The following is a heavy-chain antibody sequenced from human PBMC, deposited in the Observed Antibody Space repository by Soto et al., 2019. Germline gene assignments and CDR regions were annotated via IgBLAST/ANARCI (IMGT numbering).Heavy chain of an antibody. Sequence: GGSLRLSCAASGFTFSIYGMHWVRQAPGKGLEGVAVIWYDGSNKYYADSVKGRFTISRDNSKNTLYLQMNSLRAEDTAVYYCASAYYDSSGYPYFDYWGQGTLVTVSS. V-gene: IGHV3-33*01. CDR3: ASAYYDSSGYPYFDY. J-gene: IGHJ4*02. CDR1: GFTFSIYG. CDR2: IWYDGSNK. D-gene: IGHD3-22*01.